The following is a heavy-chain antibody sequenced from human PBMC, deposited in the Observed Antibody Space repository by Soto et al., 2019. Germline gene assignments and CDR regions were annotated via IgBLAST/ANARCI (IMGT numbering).Heavy chain of an antibody. Sequence: ASETLSLTCTVSGGSISRGGYYWSWIRQQPRKGLEWIGYIYYSGSTYYNPSLKSRVTISVDTSKNQFSLKLSSVTAADTAVYYCARVISVYYGSDERRLDPWGQGTLVTVSS. CDR2: IYYSGST. CDR1: GGSISRGGYY. CDR3: ARVISVYYGSDERRLDP. V-gene: IGHV4-31*03. J-gene: IGHJ5*02. D-gene: IGHD3-10*01.